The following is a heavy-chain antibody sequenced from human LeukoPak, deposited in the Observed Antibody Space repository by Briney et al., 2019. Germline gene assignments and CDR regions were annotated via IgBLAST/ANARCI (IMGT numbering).Heavy chain of an antibody. Sequence: ASVKVSCKASGYTFTSYYMHWLRQAPGQGLEWMGWINPNSGGTNYAQKFQGRVTITRDTYISTAYMELSRLISDDTAVYYCARELPSIVVVPAAIIGWFDPWGQGTLVTVSS. CDR3: ARELPSIVVVPAAIIGWFDP. V-gene: IGHV1-2*02. CDR1: GYTFTSYY. CDR2: INPNSGGT. D-gene: IGHD2-2*01. J-gene: IGHJ5*02.